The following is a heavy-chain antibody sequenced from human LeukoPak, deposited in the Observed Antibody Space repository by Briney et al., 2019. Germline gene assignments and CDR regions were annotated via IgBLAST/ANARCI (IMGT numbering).Heavy chain of an antibody. J-gene: IGHJ4*02. CDR1: GFTFDDYA. CDR3: ATSSPLLWTYYDFWSGYYSDPPQVDY. V-gene: IGHV3-9*01. Sequence: PGRSLRLSCAASGFTFDDYAMHWVRQTPGKGLEWVSGISWNSGSIGYADSVKGRFTISRDNAKNSLYLQMNSLRAEDTAVYYCATSSPLLWTYYDFWSGYYSDPPQVDYWGQGTLVTVSS. CDR2: ISWNSGSI. D-gene: IGHD3-3*01.